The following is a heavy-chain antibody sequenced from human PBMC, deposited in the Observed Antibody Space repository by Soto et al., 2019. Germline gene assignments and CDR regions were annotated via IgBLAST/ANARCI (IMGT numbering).Heavy chain of an antibody. D-gene: IGHD2-15*01. V-gene: IGHV3-33*01. CDR3: ARDLGVGYCSGGSCYLPVHYYYGMDV. Sequence: GGSLRLSCAASGFTFSSYGMHWVRQAPGKGLEWVAVIWYDGSNKYYADSVKGRFTISRDNSKNTLYLQMNSLRAEDTAVYYCARDLGVGYCSGGSCYLPVHYYYGMDVWGQGTTVTVSS. CDR1: GFTFSSYG. J-gene: IGHJ6*02. CDR2: IWYDGSNK.